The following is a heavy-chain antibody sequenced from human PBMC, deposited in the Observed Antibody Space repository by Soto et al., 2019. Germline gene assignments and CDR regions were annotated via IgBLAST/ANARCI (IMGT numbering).Heavy chain of an antibody. V-gene: IGHV1-69*06. CDR2: IIPIFGTA. Sequence: QVQLVQSGAEVKKPGSSVKVSCKASGGTFSSYAISWVRQAPGQGLEWMGGIIPIFGTANYAQKFQGRVTITADKYTSTADMELSSLRSEDTAVYYCARDLRVLRFFYYHYYGMDVWGQGTTVTGSS. D-gene: IGHD3-3*01. J-gene: IGHJ6*02. CDR1: GGTFSSYA. CDR3: ARDLRVLRFFYYHYYGMDV.